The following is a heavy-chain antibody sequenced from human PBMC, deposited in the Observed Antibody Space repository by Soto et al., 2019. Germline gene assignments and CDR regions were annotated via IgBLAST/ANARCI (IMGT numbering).Heavy chain of an antibody. V-gene: IGHV3-23*01. J-gene: IGHJ4*02. CDR2: IAVSGST. CDR1: GFTFRSFA. CDR3: AKEPEAPGRGLDY. Sequence: EVQLLESGGGLVQPGGSLRLSCAASGFTFRSFALAWVRQPPAKGLEWVSTIAVSGSTYYADSVKGRFTISRDNSNNTLYLQMNSLRAEDTAVYYCAKEPEAPGRGLDYWGQGTLVTVSS.